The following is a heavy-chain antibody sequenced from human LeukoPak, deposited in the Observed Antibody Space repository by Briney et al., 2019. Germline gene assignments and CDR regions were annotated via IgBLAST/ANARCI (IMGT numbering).Heavy chain of an antibody. J-gene: IGHJ4*02. V-gene: IGHV3-7*01. CDR3: ARVQGSSGPGIFEY. D-gene: IGHD6-19*01. CDR2: IKQDGSEN. CDR1: GFTFSNYW. Sequence: GGSLRLSCAASGFTFSNYWMSWVRQAPGKGLEWVANIKQDGSENFYVDSVKGRFTISRDNAKKSLYLQMNSLGVEDTAVYYCARVQGSSGPGIFEYWGQGTLVTVSS.